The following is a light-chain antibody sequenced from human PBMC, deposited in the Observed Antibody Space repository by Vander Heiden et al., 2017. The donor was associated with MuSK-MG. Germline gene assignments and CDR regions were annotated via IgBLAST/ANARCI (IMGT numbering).Light chain of an antibody. CDR2: AAS. CDR1: QSISSY. V-gene: IGKV1-39*01. Sequence: DIQMTQSPSSLSASVGDRVTITCRASQSISSYLNWYQQKPGKAPKLLIYAASSWQTGVPSRFSGSGSGTDFTLTISSLQPEDFATYYCQQTYSTPPITFGQGTRVEIK. CDR3: QQTYSTPPIT. J-gene: IGKJ5*01.